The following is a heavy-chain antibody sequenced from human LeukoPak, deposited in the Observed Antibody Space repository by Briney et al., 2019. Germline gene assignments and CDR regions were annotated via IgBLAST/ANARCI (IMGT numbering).Heavy chain of an antibody. V-gene: IGHV4-61*02. J-gene: IGHJ5*02. D-gene: IGHD2-2*01. Sequence: KPSQTLSLTCTVSGGSISSGSYYWSWIRQPAGKGLEWIGRIYTSGSTNFNPSLKSRVTISVDTSKNQFSLKLSSVTAADTAVYYCARGSSKFDPWGQGTLVTVSS. CDR2: IYTSGST. CDR1: GGSISSGSYY. CDR3: ARGSSKFDP.